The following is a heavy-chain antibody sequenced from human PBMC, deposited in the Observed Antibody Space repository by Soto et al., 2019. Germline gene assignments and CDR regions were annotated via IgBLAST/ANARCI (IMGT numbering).Heavy chain of an antibody. CDR3: ARSGDWYYVQDF. D-gene: IGHD3-16*01. J-gene: IGHJ4*02. CDR1: GFTFTHYR. Sequence: GSLRLCFAASGFTFTHYRIHWVRQPPGKGLEWVGRINSDGARIEYGDSVKGRFTTSRDNAHNIVCLQMNSRTDKNSGVYFCARSGDWYYVQDFWGQGALVTVSS. CDR2: INSDGARI. V-gene: IGHV3-74*03.